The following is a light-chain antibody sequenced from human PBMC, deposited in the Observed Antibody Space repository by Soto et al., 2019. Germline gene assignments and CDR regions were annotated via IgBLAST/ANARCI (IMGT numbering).Light chain of an antibody. J-gene: IGLJ1*01. CDR1: SSNIGAGYD. CDR3: QSYDNSPSTYV. Sequence: QAVVTQPPSVSGAPGQRVTISCTGSSSNIGAGYDVHWYQQLPGTAPKLLIYGNSNRPSGVPDRFSGSKSGTSASLAITGLQAEDEADYYCQSYDNSPSTYVFGTGTKLTVL. CDR2: GNS. V-gene: IGLV1-40*01.